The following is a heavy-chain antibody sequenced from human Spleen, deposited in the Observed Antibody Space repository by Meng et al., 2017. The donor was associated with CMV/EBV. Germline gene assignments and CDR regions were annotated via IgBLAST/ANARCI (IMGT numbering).Heavy chain of an antibody. J-gene: IGHJ5*02. Sequence: GGSLRLSCAASGFTFSSYSMNWVRQAPGKGLEWVSSISSSSSYIHYADSVKGRFTISRDNAKNSLYLQMNSLRAEDTAVYYCARGKGWFDPWGQGTLVTVSS. V-gene: IGHV3-21*01. CDR1: GFTFSSYS. CDR2: ISSSSSYI. CDR3: ARGKGWFDP.